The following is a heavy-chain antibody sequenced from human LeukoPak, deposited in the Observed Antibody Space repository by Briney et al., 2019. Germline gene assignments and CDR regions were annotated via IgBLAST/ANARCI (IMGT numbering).Heavy chain of an antibody. Sequence: GGSLRLSCAVSGFTFSSEAMGWVRQLPGGAVEWVSTISPAGGTTYSAESMKGRFTISRDNSKSTLYLQMNSLRVEDTAVYYCTKVRSGSSSWALRVFDYWGQGALVTVSS. D-gene: IGHD6-13*01. V-gene: IGHV3-23*01. CDR3: TKVRSGSSSWALRVFDY. CDR1: GFTFSSEA. J-gene: IGHJ4*02. CDR2: ISPAGGTT.